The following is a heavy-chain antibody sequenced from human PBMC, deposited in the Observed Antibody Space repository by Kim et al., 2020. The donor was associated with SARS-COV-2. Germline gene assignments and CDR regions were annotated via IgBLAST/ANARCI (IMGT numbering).Heavy chain of an antibody. CDR2: IWYDGSNK. D-gene: IGHD2-8*01. V-gene: IGHV3-33*01. Sequence: GGSLRLSCAASGFTFSSYGMHWVRQAPGKGLEWVAVIWYDGSNKYYADSVKGRFTISRDNSKNTLYLQMNSLRAEDTAVYYCASSDIVLIQENYYYYYGMDVWGQGTTVTVSS. J-gene: IGHJ6*02. CDR1: GFTFSSYG. CDR3: ASSDIVLIQENYYYYYGMDV.